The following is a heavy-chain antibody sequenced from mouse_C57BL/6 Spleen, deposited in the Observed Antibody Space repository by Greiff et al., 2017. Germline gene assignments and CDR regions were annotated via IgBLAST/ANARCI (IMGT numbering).Heavy chain of an antibody. CDR2: IYPGDGDT. J-gene: IGHJ1*03. CDR3: ARALYDGYHWYFDV. Sequence: VQLKESGPELVKPGASVKISCKASGYAFSSSWMNWVKQRPGKGLEWIGRIYPGDGDTNYNGKFKGKATLTADKSSSTAYMQLSSLTSEDSAVYFCARALYDGYHWYFDVWGTGTTVTVSS. V-gene: IGHV1-82*01. CDR1: GYAFSSSW. D-gene: IGHD2-3*01.